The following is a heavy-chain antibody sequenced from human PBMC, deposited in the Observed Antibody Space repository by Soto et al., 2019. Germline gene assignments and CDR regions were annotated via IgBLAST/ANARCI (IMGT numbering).Heavy chain of an antibody. CDR1: GYTFTDYG. CDR3: AREWCSDTRRYRLAY. Sequence: ASVKVSCKASGYTFTDYGISWVRQAPGQGLEWMGWITAYNGHTRYAQKFQGRVTMTTDTSTSTVYMDLRGLTSDDTATYYCAREWCSDTRRYRLAYPAQRTLVPVSS. J-gene: IGHJ4*02. D-gene: IGHD2-8*02. V-gene: IGHV1-18*01. CDR2: ITAYNGHT.